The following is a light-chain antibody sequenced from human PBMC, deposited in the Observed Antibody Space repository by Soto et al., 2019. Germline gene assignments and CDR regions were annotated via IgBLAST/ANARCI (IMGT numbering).Light chain of an antibody. CDR1: QSVSSN. Sequence: EMVLTQSPFTLSLSPGDSATLSCRASQSVSSNLAWYQQKPGQAPRLLIYGASNRATGIPDRFSGSGSGTDFTLTISRLEPEDFAVYYCQQYGSSGTFGQGTKVDI. CDR3: QQYGSSGT. V-gene: IGKV3-20*01. CDR2: GAS. J-gene: IGKJ1*01.